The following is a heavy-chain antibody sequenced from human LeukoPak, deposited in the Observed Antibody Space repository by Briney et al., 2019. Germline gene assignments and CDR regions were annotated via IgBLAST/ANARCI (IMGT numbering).Heavy chain of an antibody. D-gene: IGHD3-10*01. CDR1: GGSISSTTHY. CDR2: IYYSGST. V-gene: IGHV4-39*07. Sequence: SETLSLTCTVSGGSISSTTHYWVWIRQAPGKGLEWIGSIYYSGSTYYNPSLKSRVTISVDRSKSQFSLKVSSVTAADTAVYYCARDYDGSGIDSWGQGTLVTVSS. CDR3: ARDYDGSGIDS. J-gene: IGHJ4*02.